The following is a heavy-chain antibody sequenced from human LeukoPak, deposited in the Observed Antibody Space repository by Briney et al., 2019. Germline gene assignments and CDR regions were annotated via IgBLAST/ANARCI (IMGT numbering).Heavy chain of an antibody. CDR1: GFTFNNYA. J-gene: IGHJ4*02. V-gene: IGHV3-23*01. D-gene: IGHD6-19*01. CDR3: AREYRASSGWTYYFDY. Sequence: GGSLRLSCAASGFTFNNYAMSWVRQAPGKGLEWVSAISGSGGSTYYADSVKGRFTISRDNSKNTLYLQMNSLRAEDTAVYYCAREYRASSGWTYYFDYWGQGTLVTVSS. CDR2: ISGSGGST.